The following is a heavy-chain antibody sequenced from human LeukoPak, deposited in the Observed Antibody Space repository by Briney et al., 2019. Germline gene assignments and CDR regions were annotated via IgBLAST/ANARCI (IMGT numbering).Heavy chain of an antibody. V-gene: IGHV3-74*01. CDR1: GFTFSSYW. D-gene: IGHD6-6*01. CDR3: ARGCWYSSSSVDY. J-gene: IGHJ4*02. CDR2: INSDGSST. Sequence: PGGSLRLSCAASGFTFSSYWVHWVRQAPGKGLVWVSRINSDGSSTSYADSVKGRFSISRDNAMNTLYLQMNSLRAEDTAVYYCARGCWYSSSSVDYWGQGTLVTVSS.